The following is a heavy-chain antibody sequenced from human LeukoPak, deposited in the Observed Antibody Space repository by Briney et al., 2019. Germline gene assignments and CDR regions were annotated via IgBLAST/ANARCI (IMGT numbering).Heavy chain of an antibody. D-gene: IGHD6-19*01. Sequence: ASVKVSCKASGYTFTGYYMHWVRQAPGQGLEWMGWINPNSGGTNYAQKFQGRVTMTRDTSISTAYMELSRLRSDDTAVYYCARTPIAVAAWGLLGYWGQGTLVTVSS. CDR3: ARTPIAVAAWGLLGY. V-gene: IGHV1-2*02. J-gene: IGHJ4*02. CDR1: GYTFTGYY. CDR2: INPNSGGT.